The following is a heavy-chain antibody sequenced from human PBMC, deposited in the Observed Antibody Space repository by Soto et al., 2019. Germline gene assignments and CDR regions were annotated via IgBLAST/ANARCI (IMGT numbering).Heavy chain of an antibody. CDR3: ARVRDSSGWYDAYYYYGMDV. V-gene: IGHV3-74*01. CDR2: INSDGSST. Sequence: WGSLRLSCAASGLTFSSYWMHWVRQAPGKGLVWVSRINSDGSSTSYADSVKGRFPISRHNAKNTLYLQMNSLRDEDTAVYYCARVRDSSGWYDAYYYYGMDVRGQGTTVTVS. CDR1: GLTFSSYW. J-gene: IGHJ6*02. D-gene: IGHD6-19*01.